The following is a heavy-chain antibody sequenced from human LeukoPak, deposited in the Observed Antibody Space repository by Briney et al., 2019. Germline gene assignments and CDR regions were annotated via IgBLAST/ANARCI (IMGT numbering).Heavy chain of an antibody. CDR1: GYTFTSYY. J-gene: IGHJ4*02. CDR2: INPSGGST. D-gene: IGHD2-2*01. V-gene: IGHV1-46*01. CDR3: AREGGVCSSTSCYSDY. Sequence: GASVKVSCTASGYTFTSYYMHWVRQAPGQGLEWMGIINPSGGSTSYAQKFQGRVTMTRDTSTSTAYMELSSLRSEDTAVYYCAREGGVCSSTSCYSDYWGQGTLVTVSS.